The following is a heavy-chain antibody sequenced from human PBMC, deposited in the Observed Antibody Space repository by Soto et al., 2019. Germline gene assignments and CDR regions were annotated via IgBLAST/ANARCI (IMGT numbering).Heavy chain of an antibody. D-gene: IGHD2-2*01. J-gene: IGHJ6*03. CDR2: ISSRTSYT. V-gene: IGHV3-11*06. CDR1: GFSFSDHY. CDR3: ARRSSTRYYKMDV. Sequence: QVQLVESGGGLVKPGGSLRLSCAASGFSFSDHYMRWIRQSPGKGLEWLSYISSRTSYTNYADSVKGRFTIARDNAKNSLYLQMNSLRAEDTAVYYCARRSSTRYYKMDVWGQGTTVTVSS.